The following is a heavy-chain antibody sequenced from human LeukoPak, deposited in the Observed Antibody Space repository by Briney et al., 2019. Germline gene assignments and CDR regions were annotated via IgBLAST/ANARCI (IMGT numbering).Heavy chain of an antibody. J-gene: IGHJ3*02. CDR1: GFTFSSYW. CDR3: ARADDYTPNDAFDI. CDR2: IKQDGSEK. D-gene: IGHD4-11*01. V-gene: IGHV3-7*01. Sequence: GGSLRLSCAASGFTFSSYWMSWVRQAPGKGLEWVANIKQDGSEKYYVDSVKGRFTISRDNAKNSLYLQMNSLRAEDTAVYYCARADDYTPNDAFDIWGQGTMVTVSS.